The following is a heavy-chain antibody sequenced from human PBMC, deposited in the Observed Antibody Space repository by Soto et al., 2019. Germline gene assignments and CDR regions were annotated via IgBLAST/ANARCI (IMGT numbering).Heavy chain of an antibody. Sequence: EVQLVESGGGLIQPGGSLRLSCAASGFTVSSHYMTWVRQAPGKGLEWVSLIYTGGSTDYADSVKGRFTISRDNSKNTVYLQMNSLRAEDTAVYYCGRGEDGYQRAFDYWGQGTLVTVSS. J-gene: IGHJ4*02. CDR2: IYTGGST. CDR3: GRGEDGYQRAFDY. CDR1: GFTVSSHY. D-gene: IGHD5-12*01. V-gene: IGHV3-53*01.